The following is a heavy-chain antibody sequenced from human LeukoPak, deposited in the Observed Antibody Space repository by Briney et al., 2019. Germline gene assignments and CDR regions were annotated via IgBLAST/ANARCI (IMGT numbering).Heavy chain of an antibody. D-gene: IGHD3-22*01. CDR2: MNPNSGNT. V-gene: IGHV1-8*02. CDR3: ARYPMSGPYDSSGYYFDY. J-gene: IGHJ4*02. Sequence: ASVKVSCKASGYTFTGYYMHWVRQAPGQGLEWMGWMNPNSGNTGYAQKFQGRVTMTRNTSISTAYMELSSLRSEDTAVYYCARYPMSGPYDSSGYYFDYWGQGTLVTVSS. CDR1: GYTFTGYY.